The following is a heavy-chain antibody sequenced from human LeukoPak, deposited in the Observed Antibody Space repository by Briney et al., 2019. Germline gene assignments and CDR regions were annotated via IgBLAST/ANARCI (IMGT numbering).Heavy chain of an antibody. V-gene: IGHV4-38-2*01. CDR1: GYSMSSGYY. J-gene: IGHJ5*02. D-gene: IGHD1-26*01. CDR2: IYHSGST. Sequence: PSETLSLTCAVSGYSMSSGYYWGWIRQPPGKGLEWIGSIYHSGSTYYNPSLKSRVTISVDTSKNQFSLKLSSVTAADTAVYSCARLRGGGSYGSWFDPWGQGTLVTVSS. CDR3: ARLRGGGSYGSWFDP.